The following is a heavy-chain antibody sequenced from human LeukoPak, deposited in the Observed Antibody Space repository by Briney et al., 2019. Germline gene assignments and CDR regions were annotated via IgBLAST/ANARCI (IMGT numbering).Heavy chain of an antibody. J-gene: IGHJ3*02. D-gene: IGHD3-10*01. V-gene: IGHV4-59*12. Sequence: SETLSLTCTVSGGSISSYYWSWIRQPPGKGLEWIGYIYYSGSTNYNPSLKSRVTISVDTSKNQFSLKLSSVTAADTAVYYCAREPRAAFDIWGQGTMVTVSS. CDR1: GGSISSYY. CDR2: IYYSGST. CDR3: AREPRAAFDI.